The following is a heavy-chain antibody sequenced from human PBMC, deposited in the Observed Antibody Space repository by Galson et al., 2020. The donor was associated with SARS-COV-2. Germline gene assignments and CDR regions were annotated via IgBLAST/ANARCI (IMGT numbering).Heavy chain of an antibody. CDR2: INTNTGNP. CDR3: ARGAGAWFGELLDY. Sequence: EWMAWINTNTGNPTYAQGFTGRFVFSLDTSIRTAYLQISSLKAEDTAVYYCARGAGAWFGELLDYWGQGTLVTVSS. D-gene: IGHD3-10*01. V-gene: IGHV7-4-1*02. J-gene: IGHJ4*02.